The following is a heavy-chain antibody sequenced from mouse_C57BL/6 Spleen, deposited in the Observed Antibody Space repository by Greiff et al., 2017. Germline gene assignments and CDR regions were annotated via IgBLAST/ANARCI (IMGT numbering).Heavy chain of an antibody. Sequence: EVMLVESGGGLVQPGGSMKLSCVASGFTFSNYWMNWVRQSPEKGLEWVAQIRLKSDNYATHYAESVKGRFTISRDDSKSSVYLQMNNLRAEDTGIYYCTDDGYYVGMAMDYWGQGTSVTVSS. CDR1: GFTFSNYW. CDR2: IRLKSDNYAT. CDR3: TDDGYYVGMAMDY. V-gene: IGHV6-3*01. D-gene: IGHD2-3*01. J-gene: IGHJ4*01.